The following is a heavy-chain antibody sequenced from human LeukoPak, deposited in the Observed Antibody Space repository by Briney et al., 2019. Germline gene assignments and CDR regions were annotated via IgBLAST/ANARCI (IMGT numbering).Heavy chain of an antibody. CDR3: ARGSQYNILTGFIVGAMDDFDY. CDR2: ISSSGNII. D-gene: IGHD3-9*01. CDR1: GFTFSDYY. J-gene: IGHJ4*02. Sequence: TGGSLRLSCAASGFTFSDYYMSWIRQAPGKGPEWVSYISSSGNIIYYADSVKGRFTISRDNAKNSVYLQMNSLRTEDTAVYYCARGSQYNILTGFIVGAMDDFDYWGQGTLVTVSS. V-gene: IGHV3-11*04.